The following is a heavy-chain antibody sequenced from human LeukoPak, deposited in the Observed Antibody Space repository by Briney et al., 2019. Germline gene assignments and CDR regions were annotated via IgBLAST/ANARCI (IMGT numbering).Heavy chain of an antibody. Sequence: SETLSLTCTVSGGSISSSSYYWGWIRQPPGKGLEWIGSIYYSGSTYYNPSLKSRVTISVDTSKNQFSLKLSSVTAADTAVYYCARRVVPAAKRRKSGWFDPWGQGTLVTVSS. V-gene: IGHV4-39*07. D-gene: IGHD2-2*01. CDR3: ARRVVPAAKRRKSGWFDP. CDR2: IYYSGST. J-gene: IGHJ5*02. CDR1: GGSISSSSYY.